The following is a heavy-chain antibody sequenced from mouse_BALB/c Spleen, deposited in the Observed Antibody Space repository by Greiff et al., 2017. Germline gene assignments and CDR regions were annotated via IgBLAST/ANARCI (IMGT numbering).Heavy chain of an antibody. D-gene: IGHD2-12*01. J-gene: IGHJ2*01. Sequence: EVMLVESGTVLARPGASVKMSCKASGYSFPSYWMHWVKQRPGQGLEWIGAIYPGNSDTSYNQKFKGKAKLTAVTSASTAYMELSSLTNEDSAVYYCTRDDGGYFDYWGQGTTLTVSS. CDR2: IYPGNSDT. CDR3: TRDDGGYFDY. CDR1: GYSFPSYW. V-gene: IGHV1-5*01.